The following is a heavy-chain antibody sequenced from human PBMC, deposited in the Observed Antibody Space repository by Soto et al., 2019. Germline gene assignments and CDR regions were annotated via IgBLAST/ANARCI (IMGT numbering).Heavy chain of an antibody. J-gene: IGHJ5*02. CDR1: GDSISGGASF. V-gene: IGHV4-30-4*01. D-gene: IGHD1-26*01. CDR2: VYYSGSS. Sequence: SETLSLTCTVSGDSISGGASFWSWIRQPPGKGLEWIANVYYSGSSYYNPSLKSRLTISVDTTKNQFSLQLKSMTAEDTAVYYCARDPGGSYLANWFDPWGQGTLVTVSS. CDR3: ARDPGGSYLANWFDP.